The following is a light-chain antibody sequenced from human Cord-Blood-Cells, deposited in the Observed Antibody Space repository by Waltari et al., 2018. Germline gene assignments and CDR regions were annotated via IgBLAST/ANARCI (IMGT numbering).Light chain of an antibody. CDR3: SSYTRSSTYV. CDR1: SSDVGGYNY. CDR2: DVS. Sequence: QSALTQPASVSGSPGQSITISCTGTSSDVGGYNYVSWYQQHPGKVPKLMIYDVSKRPSGVSNRFSGSKSGNTASLTISGLQADDEADYYCSSYTRSSTYVFGTGTKVTVL. J-gene: IGLJ1*01. V-gene: IGLV2-14*01.